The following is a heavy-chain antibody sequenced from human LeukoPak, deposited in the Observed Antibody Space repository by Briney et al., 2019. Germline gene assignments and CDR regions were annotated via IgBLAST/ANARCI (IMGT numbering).Heavy chain of an antibody. J-gene: IGHJ4*02. CDR3: ARGQEVNDYVWGSYRYNYFDY. CDR2: ISAYNGNT. V-gene: IGHV1-18*01. CDR1: GYTFTSYG. Sequence: ASVKVSCKASGYTFTSYGISWVRQATGQGLEWMGWISAYNGNTNYAQKLQGRVTMTTDTSTSTAYMELRSLRSDDTAVYYCARGQEVNDYVWGSYRYNYFDYWGQGTLVTVSS. D-gene: IGHD3-16*02.